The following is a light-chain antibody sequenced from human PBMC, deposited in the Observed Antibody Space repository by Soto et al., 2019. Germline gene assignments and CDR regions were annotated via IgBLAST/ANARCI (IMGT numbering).Light chain of an antibody. Sequence: DIQMTQSPSSLSASVGDRVAITCRASQDIYNYLAWYQQKPGKVPKLLMYAASTLQSGVPSRFSGSGSGTDFTLTISSLQPEDVATYYCQKYDSAPWTFGQGTKVEIK. CDR3: QKYDSAPWT. J-gene: IGKJ1*01. V-gene: IGKV1-27*01. CDR1: QDIYNY. CDR2: AAS.